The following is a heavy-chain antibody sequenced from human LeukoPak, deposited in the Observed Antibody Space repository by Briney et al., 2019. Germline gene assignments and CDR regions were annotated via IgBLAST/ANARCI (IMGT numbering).Heavy chain of an antibody. Sequence: GGSLRLSCAASGFTFSSYAMSWVRQAPGKGLEWVSAISGSGGSTYYADSVKGRFTISRDNSKNTLYLQMNSLRAEDTAVYYCAEDKEQLVNFDYWGQGTLVTVSS. V-gene: IGHV3-23*01. D-gene: IGHD6-13*01. CDR2: ISGSGGST. J-gene: IGHJ4*02. CDR3: AEDKEQLVNFDY. CDR1: GFTFSSYA.